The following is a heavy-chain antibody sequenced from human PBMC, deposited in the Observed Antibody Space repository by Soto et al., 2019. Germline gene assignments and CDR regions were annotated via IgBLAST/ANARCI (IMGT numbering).Heavy chain of an antibody. CDR2: IYYSGST. CDR3: ARAYIAAARTFRDVNWFPP. CDR1: GGSISSYY. Sequence: PSETLSLTCTVSGGSISSYYWSWIRQPPGKGLEWIGYIYYSGSTNYNPSLKSRVTISVDTSKNQFSLKLSSVTAADTAVYYCARAYIAAARTFRDVNWFPPSGQGRLLTVS. J-gene: IGHJ5*02. V-gene: IGHV4-59*01. D-gene: IGHD6-25*01.